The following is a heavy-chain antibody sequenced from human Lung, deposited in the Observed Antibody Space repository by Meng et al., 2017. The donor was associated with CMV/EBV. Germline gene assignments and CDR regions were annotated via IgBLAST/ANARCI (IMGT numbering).Heavy chain of an antibody. J-gene: IGHJ5*02. V-gene: IGHV1-69*10. CDR1: GGTFSSYA. Sequence: SXXVSXKASGGTFSSYAISWVRQAPGQGLEWMGGIIPILGIANYAQKFQGRVTITADKSTSTVYMELRSLTSDDTAVYYCAGDAYFNTWYPNWFDPWGQGTXVSGAS. CDR2: IIPILGIA. D-gene: IGHD6-13*01. CDR3: AGDAYFNTWYPNWFDP.